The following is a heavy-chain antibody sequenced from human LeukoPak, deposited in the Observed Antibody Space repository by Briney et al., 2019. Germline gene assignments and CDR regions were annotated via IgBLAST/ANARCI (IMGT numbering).Heavy chain of an antibody. V-gene: IGHV4-39*01. CDR2: IYYSGST. D-gene: IGHD3-10*01. CDR1: GGSISSSSYY. Sequence: SETLSLTCTVSGGSISSSSYYWGWIRQPPGKGLEWIGSIYYSGSTYYNPSLKSRVTISVDTSKNQFSLKLSSVTAADTAVYYCAKSITMVRGGGVSHRVFDYWGQGTLVTVSS. CDR3: AKSITMVRGGGVSHRVFDY. J-gene: IGHJ4*02.